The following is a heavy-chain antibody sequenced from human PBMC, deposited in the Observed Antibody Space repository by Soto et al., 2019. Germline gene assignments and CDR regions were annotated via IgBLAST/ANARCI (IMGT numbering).Heavy chain of an antibody. CDR2: ISSSSSTI. CDR1: GFTFSSYS. V-gene: IGHV3-48*01. Sequence: EVQLVESGGGLVQPGGSLRLSCAASGFTFSSYSMNWVSQAPGKGLEWVSYISSSSSTIYYADSVKGRFTISRYNAKNSRYLQRNILRAEDTAVYYCARDDYGDYGSDYWGQGTLVTVSA. CDR3: ARDDYGDYGSDY. J-gene: IGHJ4*02. D-gene: IGHD4-17*01.